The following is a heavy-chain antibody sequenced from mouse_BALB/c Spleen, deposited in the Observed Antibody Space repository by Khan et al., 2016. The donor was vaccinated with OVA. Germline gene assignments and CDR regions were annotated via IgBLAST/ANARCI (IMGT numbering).Heavy chain of an antibody. Sequence: VQLKQSGPELVKPGASVKISCKASGYSFTGYFMNWVMQSHGKSLEWIGRINPYNGDTFYNQKFKGKATLTVDKSSSTAHMELRSLASEDSAVYYCAREEYVNSYYFDYWGQGTTLTVSS. D-gene: IGHD2-10*02. CDR2: INPYNGDT. CDR1: GYSFTGYF. J-gene: IGHJ2*01. CDR3: AREEYVNSYYFDY. V-gene: IGHV1-20*02.